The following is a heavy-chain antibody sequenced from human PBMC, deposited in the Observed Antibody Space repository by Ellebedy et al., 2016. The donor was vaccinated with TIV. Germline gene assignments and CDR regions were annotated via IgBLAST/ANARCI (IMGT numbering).Heavy chain of an antibody. CDR3: ATGTADSSDWYRF. CDR2: IRSNGGST. CDR1: GFTFSSYV. Sequence: GESLKISCSASGFTFSSYVMHWVRQAPGKGLEYVSAIRSNGGSTYYADSVKGRFTISRDNSKNTLFLQMSSLRPEDTAVYYCATGTADSSDWYRFWGQGTLVTVSS. J-gene: IGHJ4*02. D-gene: IGHD6-19*01. V-gene: IGHV3-64D*06.